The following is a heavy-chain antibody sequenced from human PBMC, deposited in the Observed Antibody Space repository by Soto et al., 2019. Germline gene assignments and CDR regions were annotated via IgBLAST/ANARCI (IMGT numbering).Heavy chain of an antibody. Sequence: GGSLRLSCSASGFIFEKFGMSWFRQAPGKGLEWISSISGSGFKKYYADSMKGRFTISRDNSKSTVYLELNNLSAEDTAVYHCAKNQGVELVPLATVDWFDPWGQGSVVTVSS. V-gene: IGHV3-23*01. D-gene: IGHD1-26*01. CDR3: AKNQGVELVPLATVDWFDP. J-gene: IGHJ5*02. CDR1: GFIFEKFG. CDR2: ISGSGFKK.